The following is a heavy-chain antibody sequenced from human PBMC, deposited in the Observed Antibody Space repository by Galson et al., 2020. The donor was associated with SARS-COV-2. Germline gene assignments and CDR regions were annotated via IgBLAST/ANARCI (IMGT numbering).Heavy chain of an antibody. D-gene: IGHD2-15*01. J-gene: IGHJ2*01. CDR3: AREGGYWYFDL. Sequence: SETLSLTCTVSGYSISSGYYWGWIRQPPGKGLEWIGSIYHSGSTYYNPSLKSRVTISVDTSKNQFSLKLSSVTAADTAVYYCAREGGYWYFDLWGRGTLVTVSS. V-gene: IGHV4-38-2*02. CDR2: IYHSGST. CDR1: GYSISSGYY.